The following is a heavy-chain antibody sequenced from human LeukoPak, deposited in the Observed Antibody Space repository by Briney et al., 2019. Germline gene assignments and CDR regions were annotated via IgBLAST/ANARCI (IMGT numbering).Heavy chain of an antibody. D-gene: IGHD4/OR15-4a*01. Sequence: PGGSLRLSCAASGFSFSSHWMTWVRQAPGKGLEWVANIKPDGSKTTYVESVKGRFTISRDNAKNSLFLQMISLRVEDTAVYYCAKSYGGNPNGDFDYWGQGTLVTVSS. CDR3: AKSYGGNPNGDFDY. CDR2: IKPDGSKT. V-gene: IGHV3-7*01. J-gene: IGHJ4*02. CDR1: GFSFSSHW.